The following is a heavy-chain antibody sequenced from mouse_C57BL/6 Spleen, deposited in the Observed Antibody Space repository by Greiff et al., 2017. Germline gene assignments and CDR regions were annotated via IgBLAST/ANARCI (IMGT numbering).Heavy chain of an antibody. J-gene: IGHJ1*03. D-gene: IGHD2-5*01. Sequence: DVHLVESGGGLVKPGGSLKLSCAASGFTFSDYGMHWVRQAPEKGLEWVAYISSGSSTIYYADTVKGRFTISRDNTKNTLFLQMTSLRSEDTAMYYCGGESNYVLRYFDVWGTGTTVTVSS. V-gene: IGHV5-17*01. CDR3: GGESNYVLRYFDV. CDR2: ISSGSSTI. CDR1: GFTFSDYG.